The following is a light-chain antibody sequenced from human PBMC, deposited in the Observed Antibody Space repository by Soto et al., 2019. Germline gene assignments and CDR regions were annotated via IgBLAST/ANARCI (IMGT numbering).Light chain of an antibody. CDR3: KQYNSYPWT. CDR1: QSISSW. CDR2: DAS. V-gene: IGKV1-5*01. Sequence: DIQMTQSPSTLSASVGDRVTITCRASQSISSWLAWYQQKPGKAHKLLIYDASSLESGVQSRFSGSGSGTEFTLTIRSLQPDDFATYYCKQYNSYPWTFGQGTKVDI. J-gene: IGKJ1*01.